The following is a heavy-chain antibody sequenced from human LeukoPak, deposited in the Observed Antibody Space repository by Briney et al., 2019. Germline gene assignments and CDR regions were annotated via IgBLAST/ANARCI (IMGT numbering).Heavy chain of an antibody. CDR1: GFTFNSYW. J-gene: IGHJ6*02. CDR3: ARVVVAAVFYYGMDV. V-gene: IGHV3-74*01. D-gene: IGHD2-15*01. Sequence: GGSLRLSCAASGFTFNSYWMHWVRQAPGKGLVWVSRINTDGSSTNYADSVKGRFTISRDNSKNTLYLQMNSVTGEDTAVYYCARVVVAAVFYYGMDVWGQGTTVTISS. CDR2: INTDGSST.